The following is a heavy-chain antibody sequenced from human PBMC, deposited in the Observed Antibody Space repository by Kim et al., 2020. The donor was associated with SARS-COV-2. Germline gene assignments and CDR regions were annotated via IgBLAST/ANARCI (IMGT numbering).Heavy chain of an antibody. CDR2: IYYSGST. Sequence: SETLSLTCTVSGGSISSTSYYWGWIRQPPGKGLEWIGSIYYSGSTYYNPSLKSRVTISVDTSKNQFSLKLSSVTAADTAVYYCARQAVAEPYFYYGMDVWGQGTTVTVSS. J-gene: IGHJ6*02. D-gene: IGHD6-19*01. CDR3: ARQAVAEPYFYYGMDV. CDR1: GGSISSTSYY. V-gene: IGHV4-39*01.